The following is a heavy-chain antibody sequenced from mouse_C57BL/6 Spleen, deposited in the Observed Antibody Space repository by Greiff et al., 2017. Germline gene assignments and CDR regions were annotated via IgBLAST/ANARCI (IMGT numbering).Heavy chain of an antibody. V-gene: IGHV6-6*01. CDR2: IRNKANNHAT. CDR3: IRNYGSSYPSWYFDV. CDR1: GFTFSDAW. D-gene: IGHD1-1*01. J-gene: IGHJ1*03. Sequence: EVQLVESGGGLVQPGGSMKLSCAASGFTFSDAWMDWVRQSPEKGLEWVAEIRNKANNHATYYAESVKGRFTISRDDSKSSVYLQTNSLIAEDTGIYSCIRNYGSSYPSWYFDVWGTGTTVTVSS.